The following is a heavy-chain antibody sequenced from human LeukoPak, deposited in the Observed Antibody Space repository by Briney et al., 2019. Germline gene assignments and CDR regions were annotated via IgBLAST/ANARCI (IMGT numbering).Heavy chain of an antibody. J-gene: IGHJ4*02. Sequence: SETLSLTCTVSGGSVSSGNYYWSWIRQPPGKGLEWIGYISYSGSTNYNPSLKSRVTISVDTSKNRFSLRLSPVTAADTAVYYCARGGPSLGVDYWGQGTLVTVSS. V-gene: IGHV4-61*01. CDR1: GGSVSSGNYY. CDR3: ARGGPSLGVDY. D-gene: IGHD5/OR15-5a*01. CDR2: ISYSGST.